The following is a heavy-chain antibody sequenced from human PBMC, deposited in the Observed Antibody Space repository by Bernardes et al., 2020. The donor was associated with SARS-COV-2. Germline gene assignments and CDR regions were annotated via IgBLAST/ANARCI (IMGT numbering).Heavy chain of an antibody. CDR3: ARNAIGGYYYGMDV. Sequence: SGPTLVKPTQTLTLTCTFSGFSLSTSGMCVSWIRQPPGKALEWLALIDWDDDKYYSTSLKTRLTISKETSKNQVVLTMTNMDTVDTDTYYCARNAIGGYYYGMDVWGQGTTVTVSS. V-gene: IGHV2-70*01. CDR2: IDWDDDK. J-gene: IGHJ6*02. CDR1: GFSLSTSGMC. D-gene: IGHD3-10*01.